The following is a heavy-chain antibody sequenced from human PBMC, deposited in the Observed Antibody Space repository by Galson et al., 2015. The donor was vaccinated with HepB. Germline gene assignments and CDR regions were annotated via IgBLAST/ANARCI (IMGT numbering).Heavy chain of an antibody. J-gene: IGHJ4*02. D-gene: IGHD6-6*01. CDR3: ARDKVAVTTSIAARPGILDY. V-gene: IGHV3-11*06. Sequence: SLRLSCAASGFTFSDYYMSWIRQAPGKGLEWVSYISSSSSYTNYADSVKGRFTISRDNAKNSLYLQMNSLRAEDTAVYYCARDKVAVTTSIAARPGILDYWGQGTLVTVSS. CDR1: GFTFSDYY. CDR2: ISSSSSYT.